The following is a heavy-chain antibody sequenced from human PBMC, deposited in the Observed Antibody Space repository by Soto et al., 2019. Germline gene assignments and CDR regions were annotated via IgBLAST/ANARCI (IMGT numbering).Heavy chain of an antibody. V-gene: IGHV4-39*01. D-gene: IGHD3-10*01. CDR1: GGSISSSSYY. CDR2: IYYSGSA. Sequence: QLHLQESGPGLVKPSETLSLTCTVSGGSISSSSYYWGWIRQPPGKGLEWIGSIYYSGSAFYNPSLKSRVTXXVXTXXNPFSLKLNSVTAADTAVYYCARVIRVRGEGAFDYWGQGTLVSVSS. CDR3: ARVIRVRGEGAFDY. J-gene: IGHJ4*02.